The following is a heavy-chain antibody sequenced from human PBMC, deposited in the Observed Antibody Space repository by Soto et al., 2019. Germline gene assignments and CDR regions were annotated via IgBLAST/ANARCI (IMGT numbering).Heavy chain of an antibody. J-gene: IGHJ6*03. CDR3: ARAVVVVPLRYYYYMDV. D-gene: IGHD2-2*01. CDR2: INHSGST. V-gene: IGHV4-34*01. CDR1: GGSFSGYY. Sequence: SETLSLTCAVYGGSFSGYYWSWIRQPPGKGLEWIGEINHSGSTNYNPSLKSRVTISVDTSKNQFSLKLSSVTAADTAVYYCARAVVVVPLRYYYYMDVWGKGTTVTV.